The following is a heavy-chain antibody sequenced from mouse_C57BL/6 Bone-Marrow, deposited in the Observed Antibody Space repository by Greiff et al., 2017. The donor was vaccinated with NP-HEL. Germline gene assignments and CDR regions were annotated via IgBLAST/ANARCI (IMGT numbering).Heavy chain of an antibody. CDR3: ATKDLLWSHYYAMDY. Sequence: QVQLQQSGAELVKPGASVKMSCKASGYTFTSYWITWVKQRPGQGLEWIGDIYPGSGSTNYNEKFKSKATLTVDTSSSTAYMQLSSLTSEDSAVYYCATKDLLWSHYYAMDYWGQGTSVTVSS. V-gene: IGHV1-55*01. D-gene: IGHD2-1*01. J-gene: IGHJ4*01. CDR2: IYPGSGST. CDR1: GYTFTSYW.